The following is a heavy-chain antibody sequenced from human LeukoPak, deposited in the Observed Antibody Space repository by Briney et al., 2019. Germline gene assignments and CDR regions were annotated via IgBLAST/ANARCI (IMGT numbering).Heavy chain of an antibody. CDR3: AKVVGRPWIQLWSGVDY. CDR2: ISYDGSNK. Sequence: GGSLRLSCAASGFTFSSYGMHWVRQAPGKGLEWVAVISYDGSNKYYADSVKGRFTISRDNSKNTLYLQMNSLRAEDTAVYYCAKVVGRPWIQLWSGVDYWGQGTLVTVSS. J-gene: IGHJ4*02. V-gene: IGHV3-30*18. CDR1: GFTFSSYG. D-gene: IGHD5-18*01.